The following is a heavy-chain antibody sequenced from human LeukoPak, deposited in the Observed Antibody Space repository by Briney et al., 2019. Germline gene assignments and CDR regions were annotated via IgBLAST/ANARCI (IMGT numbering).Heavy chain of an antibody. J-gene: IGHJ4*02. CDR2: ISSSSSYI. V-gene: IGHV3-21*01. CDR1: GFTLSSYS. Sequence: GGSLRLSCAASGFTLSSYSMNWVRPAPGKGLEWVSSISSSSSYIHYADSVKGRFTISRDNAKNSLYLQMNSLRAEDTAVYYCARTDYYGSGHHDYWGQGTLVTVSS. CDR3: ARTDYYGSGHHDY. D-gene: IGHD3-10*01.